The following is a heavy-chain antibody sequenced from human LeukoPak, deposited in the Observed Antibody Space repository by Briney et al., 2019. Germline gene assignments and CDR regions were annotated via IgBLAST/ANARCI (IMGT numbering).Heavy chain of an antibody. Sequence: SETLSLTCAVYGGSFSGYYWSWIRQPPGKGLEWIGEINHSGSTNYNPSLKSRVTISVDTSKNQFSLKLSSVTAADTAVYYCARVPPYYDILTGYYTRYYYYGMDVWGQGTTVTASS. CDR3: ARVPPYYDILTGYYTRYYYYGMDV. J-gene: IGHJ6*02. CDR1: GGSFSGYY. CDR2: INHSGST. V-gene: IGHV4-34*01. D-gene: IGHD3-9*01.